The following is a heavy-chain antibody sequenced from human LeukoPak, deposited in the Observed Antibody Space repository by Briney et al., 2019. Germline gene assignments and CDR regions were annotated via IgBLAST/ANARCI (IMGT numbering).Heavy chain of an antibody. V-gene: IGHV3-23*01. D-gene: IGHD1-26*01. CDR2: ISNTGGST. Sequence: GGSLRLSCVASGFTFSGYAMSWVRQAPGKGLEWVSAISNTGGSTYYADSVKGRFTISRDKSKNTLSLQMNSLRAEDTAVYYCAKGGKWDVTPFDYWGQGTLVTVSS. J-gene: IGHJ4*02. CDR1: GFTFSGYA. CDR3: AKGGKWDVTPFDY.